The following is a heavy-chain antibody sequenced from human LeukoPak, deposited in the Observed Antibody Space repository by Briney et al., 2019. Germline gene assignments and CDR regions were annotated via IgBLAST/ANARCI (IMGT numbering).Heavy chain of an antibody. D-gene: IGHD2-15*01. CDR3: ARVTLSEIVVFDI. V-gene: IGHV1-18*01. Sequence: ASVKVSCKASGYTFTSYAMNWVRQAPGQGLEWMGWISSYNGNTNYAQKLQGRVTMTTETSTSTAYMELRSLRSDDTAVYYCARVTLSEIVVFDIWGQGTMVTVSS. J-gene: IGHJ3*02. CDR1: GYTFTSYA. CDR2: ISSYNGNT.